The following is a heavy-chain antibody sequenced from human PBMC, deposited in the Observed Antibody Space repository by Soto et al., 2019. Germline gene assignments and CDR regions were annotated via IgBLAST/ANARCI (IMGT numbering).Heavy chain of an antibody. CDR1: GFIFSGYG. D-gene: IGHD6-19*01. Sequence: QVQLVESGGGVVQPGRSLRLSCAASGFIFSGYGMHWVRQAPGKGLEWVAVIWYDGSNENYADSVKGRFTISRDNSKNALYLQMNGLRAEDTVVYYCTRRFSDGWYSDYWGQGTLVTVSS. CDR2: IWYDGSNE. V-gene: IGHV3-33*01. J-gene: IGHJ4*02. CDR3: TRRFSDGWYSDY.